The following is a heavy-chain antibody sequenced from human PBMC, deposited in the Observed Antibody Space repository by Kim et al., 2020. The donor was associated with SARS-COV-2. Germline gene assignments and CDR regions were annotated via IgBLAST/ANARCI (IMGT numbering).Heavy chain of an antibody. Sequence: ASVKVSCKASGYIFTDYAIQWVRQAPGQGLEWMGWINAGNANIKYSQNFQGRATLTWDTSANTAYMELSSLRSEDTAVYFCARDLLHTGFDFWGQGPLVTVSS. CDR2: INAGNANI. CDR1: GYIFTDYA. CDR3: ARDLLHTGFDF. V-gene: IGHV1-3*01. J-gene: IGHJ4*02. D-gene: IGHD2-8*02.